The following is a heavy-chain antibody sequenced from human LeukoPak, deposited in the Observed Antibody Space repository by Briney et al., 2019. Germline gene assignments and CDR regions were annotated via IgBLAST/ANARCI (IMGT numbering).Heavy chain of an antibody. Sequence: SETLSPTCTVSGGSISSYCWSWIRQPPGKGLEWIGYIYYSGSTNYNPSLKSRVTISVDTSKNQFSLKLSSVTAADTAVYYCARDLDGMDVWGQGTTVTVSS. CDR3: ARDLDGMDV. J-gene: IGHJ6*02. CDR1: GGSISSYC. V-gene: IGHV4-59*01. CDR2: IYYSGST.